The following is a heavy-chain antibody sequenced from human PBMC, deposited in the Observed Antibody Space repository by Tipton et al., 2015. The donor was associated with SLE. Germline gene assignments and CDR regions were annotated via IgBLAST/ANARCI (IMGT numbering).Heavy chain of an antibody. Sequence: TLSLTCTVSGGSISSYYWSWIRQPPGKGLEWIGYISYSGSTNYNPSLKSRVTISVDTSKNQFSLKLSSVTAADTAVYYCAKTTVTLYYFDYWGQGTLVTVSS. J-gene: IGHJ4*02. CDR2: ISYSGST. CDR1: GGSISSYY. CDR3: AKTTVTLYYFDY. V-gene: IGHV4-59*08. D-gene: IGHD4-11*01.